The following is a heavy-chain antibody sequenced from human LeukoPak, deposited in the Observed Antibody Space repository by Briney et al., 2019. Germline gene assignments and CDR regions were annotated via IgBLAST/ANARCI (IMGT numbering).Heavy chain of an antibody. J-gene: IGHJ4*02. CDR2: VYYSGST. CDR3: ARGGDLDY. Sequence: SETQSLTCTVSGGSISSYYWNWIRQAPGKGLEWIGYVYYSGSTNYNPSLKSRVTISVDMSKNQFSLKLTSVTAADTAMYYCARGGDLDYWGQGTLVTVSS. V-gene: IGHV4-59*01. CDR1: GGSISSYY.